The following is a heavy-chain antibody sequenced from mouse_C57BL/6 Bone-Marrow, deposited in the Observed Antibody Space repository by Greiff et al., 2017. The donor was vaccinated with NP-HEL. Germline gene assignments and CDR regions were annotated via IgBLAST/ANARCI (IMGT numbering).Heavy chain of an antibody. V-gene: IGHV5-4*01. D-gene: IGHD1-1*01. CDR1: GFTFSSYA. J-gene: IGHJ1*03. Sequence: DVMLVESGGGLVKPGGSLKLSCAASGFTFSSYAMSWVRQTPEKRLEWVATISDGGSYTYYPDNVKGRFTISRDNAKNNLYLQMSHLKSEDTAMYYCARDRSSSSYWYFDVWGTGTTVTVSS. CDR3: ARDRSSSSYWYFDV. CDR2: ISDGGSYT.